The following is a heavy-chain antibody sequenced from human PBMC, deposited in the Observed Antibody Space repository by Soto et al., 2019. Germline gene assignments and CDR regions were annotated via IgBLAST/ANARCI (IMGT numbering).Heavy chain of an antibody. Sequence: TSETLSLTCTVSGGSISSYYLSWVRQPPGKGLEWIGCMYYSGSNNYHPSLKSRVTMSVDTSKKGFSLKLTPVTAADTAIYYGIESSDWSRAFDYWGQGALVTVSS. J-gene: IGHJ4*02. V-gene: IGHV4-59*01. D-gene: IGHD6-19*01. CDR1: GGSISSYY. CDR3: IESSDWSRAFDY. CDR2: MYYSGSN.